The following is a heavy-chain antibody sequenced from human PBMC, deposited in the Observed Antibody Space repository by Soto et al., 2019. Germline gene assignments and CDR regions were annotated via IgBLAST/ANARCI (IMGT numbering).Heavy chain of an antibody. Sequence: GGSLRLSCAASGFTFTSYSMNWVRQAPGTGLEWVSYISGSSSAIYHADSVKGRFTISRDNAKNSLYLQMNSLRAEDTALDYCAKGGRTAAGPTFDSWGQGTLVTVSS. CDR2: ISGSSSAI. V-gene: IGHV3-48*01. J-gene: IGHJ4*02. CDR3: AKGGRTAAGPTFDS. CDR1: GFTFTSYS. D-gene: IGHD3-16*01.